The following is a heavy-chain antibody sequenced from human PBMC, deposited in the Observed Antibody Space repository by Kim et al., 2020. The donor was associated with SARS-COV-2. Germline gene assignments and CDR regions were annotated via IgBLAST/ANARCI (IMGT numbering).Heavy chain of an antibody. Sequence: GSGKDYVDAVKGRFTISRDNAKNSLYLQMNSLRAEDTAVYYCARRIGFDIWGQGTMVTVSS. V-gene: IGHV3-7*01. CDR3: ARRIGFDI. D-gene: IGHD2-15*01. J-gene: IGHJ3*02. CDR2: GSGK.